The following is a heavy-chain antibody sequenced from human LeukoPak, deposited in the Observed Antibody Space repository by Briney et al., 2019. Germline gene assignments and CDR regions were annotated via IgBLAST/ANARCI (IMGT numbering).Heavy chain of an antibody. D-gene: IGHD2-15*01. J-gene: IGHJ4*02. CDR1: GFTFTAGT. Sequence: GGSLRLSCAASGFTFTAGTMNWVRQAPGKGLEWVSSISSNSNYIYYADSLKGRFTISRDNAKNSLYLQMNSLRAEDTAVYYCARDRICSGGSCFFDYWGQGTLVTVSS. CDR2: ISSNSNYI. V-gene: IGHV3-21*01. CDR3: ARDRICSGGSCFFDY.